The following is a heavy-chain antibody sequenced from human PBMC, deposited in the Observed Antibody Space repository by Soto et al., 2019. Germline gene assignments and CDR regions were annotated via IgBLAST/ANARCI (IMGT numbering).Heavy chain of an antibody. CDR3: ARDSGTYYYDSSGYYDPSAFDI. CDR2: IYYSGST. V-gene: IGHV4-59*01. J-gene: IGHJ3*02. CDR1: GGSISSYY. Sequence: SETLSLTCTVSGGSISSYYWSWIRQPPGKGLEWIGYIYYSGSTNYNPSLKSRVTISVDTSKNQFSLKLSSVTAADTAVYYCARDSGTYYYDSSGYYDPSAFDIWGQGTMVT. D-gene: IGHD3-22*01.